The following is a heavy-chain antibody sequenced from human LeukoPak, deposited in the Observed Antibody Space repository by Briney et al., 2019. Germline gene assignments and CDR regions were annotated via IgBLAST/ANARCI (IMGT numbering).Heavy chain of an antibody. J-gene: IGHJ4*02. CDR1: GYTFTGYS. CDR2: IIPIFGTA. V-gene: IGHV1-69*13. CDR3: ARGDYGGDY. Sequence: VASVKVSCKASGYTFTGYSMHWVRQAPGQGLEWMGGIIPIFGTANYAQKFQGRVTITADESTSTAYMELSSLRSEDTAVYCCARGDYGGDYWGQGTLVTVSS. D-gene: IGHD4-17*01.